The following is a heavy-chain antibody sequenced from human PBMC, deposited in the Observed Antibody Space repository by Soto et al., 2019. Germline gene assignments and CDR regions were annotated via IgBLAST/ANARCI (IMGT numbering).Heavy chain of an antibody. D-gene: IGHD3-10*01. CDR1: GDSISSSSYF. J-gene: IGHJ3*02. V-gene: IGHV4-39*07. CDR2: ISYSGPS. Sequence: QIQLQESGPGLVKPSETLSLTCTVSGDSISSSSYFWGWIRQSPGKGLEWIGSISYSGPSYYTPSLKSRLTRSGDGSKRQVSLRLRSVAAADTAVYYCARQWAKYEGSGSYDNRLQDAVDIWGQGTMVSGSS. CDR3: ARQWAKYEGSGSYDNRLQDAVDI.